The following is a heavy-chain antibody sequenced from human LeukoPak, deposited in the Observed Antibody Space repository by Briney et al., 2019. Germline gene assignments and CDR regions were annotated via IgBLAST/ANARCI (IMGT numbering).Heavy chain of an antibody. CDR2: ISSSGSTI. J-gene: IGHJ3*02. V-gene: IGHV3-48*03. D-gene: IGHD1-7*01. CDR1: GFTFSSYE. Sequence: GGSLRLSCAASGFTFSSYERNWVRQAPGKGLGWVSYISSSGSTIYYADSVKGRFTISRDNAKNSLYLQMNSLRAEDTAVYYCARLEAYNWNYHDAFDICGQGTMVTVSS. CDR3: ARLEAYNWNYHDAFDI.